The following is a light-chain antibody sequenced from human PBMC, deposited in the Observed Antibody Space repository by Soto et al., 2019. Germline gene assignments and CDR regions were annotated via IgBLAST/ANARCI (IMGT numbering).Light chain of an antibody. CDR1: QVISSY. Sequence: DIQLTQSPSFLSASVGDRVTITCRASQVISSYLAWYQQKPGKAPKLLIYAASTLQSGVPPRFSGSRSGTEFTLTISSLQPDDFATYYCQHYNSYSEAFGQGTKVDIK. J-gene: IGKJ1*01. CDR2: AAS. V-gene: IGKV1-9*01. CDR3: QHYNSYSEA.